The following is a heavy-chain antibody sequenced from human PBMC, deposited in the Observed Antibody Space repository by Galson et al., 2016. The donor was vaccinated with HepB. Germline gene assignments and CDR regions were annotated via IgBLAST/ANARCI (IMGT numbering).Heavy chain of an antibody. D-gene: IGHD2-21*02. V-gene: IGHV3-43*01. CDR2: ISWDGGST. CDR1: GFTFDDYV. Sequence: SLRLSCAASGFTFDDYVLHWVRQAPGKGLEWVSLISWDGGSTFYADSVKGRFTISRDNSKNSLFLQMDSLRTEETAFYYCATISTGDYYFNYWGQGTLVTVSS. J-gene: IGHJ4*02. CDR3: ATISTGDYYFNY.